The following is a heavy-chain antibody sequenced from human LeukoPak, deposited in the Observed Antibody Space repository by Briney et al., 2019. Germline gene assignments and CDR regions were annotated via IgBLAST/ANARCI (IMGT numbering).Heavy chain of an antibody. D-gene: IGHD4-17*01. CDR3: VTGNGDYIRFDY. V-gene: IGHV3-15*01. J-gene: IGHJ4*02. CDR2: IQSKTDGGTT. Sequence: GGSLRLSCAASGFIFTNAWMSWVRQAPGKGLEWVGRIQSKTDGGTTDYAAPVKGRFTISRDDSKHTLYLQVNSLKTEDTAVYYRVTGNGDYIRFDYWGQGALVTVSS. CDR1: GFIFTNAW.